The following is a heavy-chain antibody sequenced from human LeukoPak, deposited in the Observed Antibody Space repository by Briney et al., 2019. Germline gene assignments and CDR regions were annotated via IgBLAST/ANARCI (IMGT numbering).Heavy chain of an antibody. CDR1: GVTLSSFY. CDR3: ARDRHGMAV. V-gene: IGHV3-13*01. J-gene: IGHJ6*02. CDR2: IGVAGDT. Sequence: GGSLRLSCAASGVTLSSFYMLCGRQVPGQGLEWVSAIGVAGDTYYPGSVKGRFIITRENAKNSLHLQMNSLRVEDTAVYYCARDRHGMAVWGQGTTVVVSS.